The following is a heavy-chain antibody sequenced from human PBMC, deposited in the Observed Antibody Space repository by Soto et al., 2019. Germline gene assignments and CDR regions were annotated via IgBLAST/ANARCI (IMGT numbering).Heavy chain of an antibody. Sequence: PGGSLRLSCAASGFTFGSYAMTWVRQAQGKGLEWVSRINSGGSSTSYADSVKGRFTISRDNAKNTLYLQMNSLRAEDTAVYYCASHHCRGGSCYGGDAFDIWGQGTMVTVSS. CDR3: ASHHCRGGSCYGGDAFDI. D-gene: IGHD2-15*01. V-gene: IGHV3-74*01. J-gene: IGHJ3*02. CDR2: INSGGSST. CDR1: GFTFGSYA.